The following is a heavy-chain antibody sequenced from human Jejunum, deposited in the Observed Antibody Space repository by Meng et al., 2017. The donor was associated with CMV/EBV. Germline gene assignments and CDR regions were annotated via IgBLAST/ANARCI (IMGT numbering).Heavy chain of an antibody. CDR3: TRPIVVVPAAMSRSSDAFDI. V-gene: IGHV3-73*01. CDR2: IKNEANSYAT. D-gene: IGHD2-2*01. Sequence: MHWVRQASGRGLEWLGRIKNEANSYATSYAASVKGRFTISRDDSKNTAYLQMNSLKTEDTAVYYCTRPIVVVPAAMSRSSDAFDIWGQGTRVTVSS. J-gene: IGHJ3*02.